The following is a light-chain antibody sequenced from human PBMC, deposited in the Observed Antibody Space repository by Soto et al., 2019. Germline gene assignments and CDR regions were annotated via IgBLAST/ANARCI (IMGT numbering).Light chain of an antibody. CDR1: QSVRSNF. CDR2: GAS. Sequence: EIVLTQSPATVSLSSGEQAPLSCRASQSVRSNFLAWYQQKPGQAPRLLIYGASNRATGIPDRFSGSGSGTDFTLTISRLEPEDFAVYYCQQYGGSPRTFGQGTKVDI. V-gene: IGKV3-20*01. CDR3: QQYGGSPRT. J-gene: IGKJ1*01.